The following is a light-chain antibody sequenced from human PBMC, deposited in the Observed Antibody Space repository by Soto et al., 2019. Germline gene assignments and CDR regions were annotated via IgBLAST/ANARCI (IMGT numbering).Light chain of an antibody. CDR2: DVT. V-gene: IGLV2-11*01. Sequence: QSALTQPRSVSGSPGQSVTISCTGTSSDVGAFNYVSWYQQHPGKAPKLMIYDVTARPSGVPDRFSGSKSGNTASLTISGLQAEGEADYFCCSYSSSYTLLFGGGTKLTVL. CDR3: CSYSSSYTLL. J-gene: IGLJ2*01. CDR1: SSDVGAFNY.